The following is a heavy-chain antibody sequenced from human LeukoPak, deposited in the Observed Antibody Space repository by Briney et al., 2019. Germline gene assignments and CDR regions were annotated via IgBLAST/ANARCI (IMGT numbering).Heavy chain of an antibody. D-gene: IGHD4-17*01. CDR2: ICYSGST. Sequence: SETLSLTCTVSGGSISSYYWSWIRQPPGKGLEWIGCICYSGSTNYNPSLKSRVTISVDTSKNQFSLKLSSVTAADTAVYYCASRNGDYVLTGAFDIWGQGTMVTVSS. CDR1: GGSISSYY. CDR3: ASRNGDYVLTGAFDI. V-gene: IGHV4-59*01. J-gene: IGHJ3*02.